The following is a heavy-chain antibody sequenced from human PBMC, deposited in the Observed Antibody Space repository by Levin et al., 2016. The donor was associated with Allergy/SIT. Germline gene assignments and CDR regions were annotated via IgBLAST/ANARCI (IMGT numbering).Heavy chain of an antibody. V-gene: IGHV3-23*01. J-gene: IGHJ4*02. CDR2: LSSSAGST. CDR3: AKDPTTVTTGYFDC. CDR1: GFTFSNYA. D-gene: IGHD4-17*01. Sequence: GESLKISCAASGFTFSNYAMSWVRQAPGKGLEWVSGLSSSAGSTYYADSVKGRFTISRDNSKNTLYLQMNSLRAEDSAIYYCAKDPTTVTTGYFDCWGQGTLVTVSS.